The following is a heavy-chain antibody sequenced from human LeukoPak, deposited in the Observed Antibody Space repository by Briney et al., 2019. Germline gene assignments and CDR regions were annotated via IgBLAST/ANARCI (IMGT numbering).Heavy chain of an antibody. D-gene: IGHD1-1*01. V-gene: IGHV4-59*01. CDR1: GGSISSYY. CDR3: AGTYRYNYYYYMDV. J-gene: IGHJ6*03. Sequence: SETLSLTCTVAGGSISSYYWSWIRQPPGKGLEWIGYIDYSGSTNYNPSLKSRVTISVDTSKNQFSLKLSSVTAADTAVYYCAGTYRYNYYYYMDVWGKGNPGHRLL. CDR2: IDYSGST.